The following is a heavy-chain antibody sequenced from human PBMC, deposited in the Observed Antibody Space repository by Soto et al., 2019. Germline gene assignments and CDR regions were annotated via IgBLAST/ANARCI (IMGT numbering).Heavy chain of an antibody. CDR3: AKDAGYCSSTSCYAFDY. D-gene: IGHD2-2*01. CDR2: ISGSGGST. CDR1: AFTFSNYA. V-gene: IGHV3-23*01. Sequence: GGSLRLSCAASAFTFSNYAMSWVRQAPGKGLEWVSTISGSGGSTYFADSVKGRFTISRDNSKNTLYLQMNSLRAEETAVYYCAKDAGYCSSTSCYAFDYWGQGTLVTVSS. J-gene: IGHJ4*02.